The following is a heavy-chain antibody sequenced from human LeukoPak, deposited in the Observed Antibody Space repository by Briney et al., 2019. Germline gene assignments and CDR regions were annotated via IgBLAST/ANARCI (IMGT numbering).Heavy chain of an antibody. CDR1: GFTVSSNY. J-gene: IGHJ3*02. V-gene: IGHV3-66*04. D-gene: IGHD3-22*01. Sequence: GGSLRLSCAASGFTVSSNYMTWVRQAPGKGLEWVSVLYSGGSTYYSDSVKGRFTISRDNSKNTLYLQMNSLRAEDTAVYYCTRHGGRDYYDSSEDAFDIWGQGTMVTVSS. CDR2: LYSGGST. CDR3: TRHGGRDYYDSSEDAFDI.